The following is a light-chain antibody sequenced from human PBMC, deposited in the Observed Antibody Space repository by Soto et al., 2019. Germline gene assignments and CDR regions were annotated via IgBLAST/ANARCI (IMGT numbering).Light chain of an antibody. V-gene: IGLV1-51*01. CDR2: DNN. CDR3: GTCDSSLSVYV. Sequence: QSVLTQPPSVSAAPGQKVTISCSGSSSNIGNNYVSWYQQLPGTAPKLLIYDNNKRPSGIPDRFSGSKSGTSATLGITGLQTGDEADYYCGTCDSSLSVYVFGTGTKLTVL. J-gene: IGLJ1*01. CDR1: SSNIGNNY.